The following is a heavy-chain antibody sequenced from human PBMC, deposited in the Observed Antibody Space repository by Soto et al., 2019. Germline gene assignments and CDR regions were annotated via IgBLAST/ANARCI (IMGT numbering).Heavy chain of an antibody. V-gene: IGHV1-2*02. J-gene: IGHJ6*02. CDR3: ARVGRIQLWSYYYYYGMDV. D-gene: IGHD5-18*01. Sequence: ASVKVSCKASGYTFTGYYMHWVRQAPGQGLEWMGWINPNSGGTNYARKFQGRVTMTRDTSISTAYMELSRLRSDDTAVYYCARVGRIQLWSYYYYYGMDVWGQGTTVTVSS. CDR1: GYTFTGYY. CDR2: INPNSGGT.